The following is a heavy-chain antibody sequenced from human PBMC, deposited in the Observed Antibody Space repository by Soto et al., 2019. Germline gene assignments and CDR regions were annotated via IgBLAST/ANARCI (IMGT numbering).Heavy chain of an antibody. CDR3: AIGCTNGGCWLMT. CDR2: ISSSSSTI. Sequence: EVQLVESGGGLVQPGGSLRLSCAASGFSFTSYNMNWVRQAPGKGLEWVSYISSSSSTIYYTDSVKGRFTISRDDAKNSLYLQMNSLRDEDTAIDYCAIGCTNGGCWLMTWGQGTLVTVSS. V-gene: IGHV3-48*02. CDR1: GFSFTSYN. D-gene: IGHD2-8*01. J-gene: IGHJ4*02.